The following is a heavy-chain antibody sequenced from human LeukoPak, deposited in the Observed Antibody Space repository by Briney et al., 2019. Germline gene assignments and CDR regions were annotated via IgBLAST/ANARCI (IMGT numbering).Heavy chain of an antibody. D-gene: IGHD6-19*01. V-gene: IGHV1-18*01. CDR1: GYTLTTYG. CDR3: ARPAVAGGFDY. Sequence: ASVKVSCKASGYTLTTYGMSWVRQAHGQGLEWMGWISAYNGNTNYAQKLQGRVTMTTDTSTSTAYMELRSLRSDDTAVYYCARPAVAGGFDYWGQGTLVTVSS. J-gene: IGHJ4*02. CDR2: ISAYNGNT.